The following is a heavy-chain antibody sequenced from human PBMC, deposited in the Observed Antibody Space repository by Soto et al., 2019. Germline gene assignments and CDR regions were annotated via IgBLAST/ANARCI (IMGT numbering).Heavy chain of an antibody. Sequence: AGGSLRLSCAASGFHFSTYRMSWVRRAPGKGLEWVSSITANSDYTYHADSLKGRFTISRDNAKSSLYLQMNNLRVDDTALYFCTRVDGYPHPSDFWGQGTQVTVSS. CDR3: TRVDGYPHPSDF. V-gene: IGHV3-21*01. J-gene: IGHJ4*02. D-gene: IGHD2-2*03. CDR2: ITANSDYT. CDR1: GFHFSTYR.